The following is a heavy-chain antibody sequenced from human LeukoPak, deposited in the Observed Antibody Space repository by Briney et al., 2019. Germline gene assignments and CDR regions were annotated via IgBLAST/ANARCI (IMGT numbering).Heavy chain of an antibody. J-gene: IGHJ4*02. CDR1: GFTFTDYY. V-gene: IGHV1-2*06. D-gene: IGHD6-19*01. CDR2: INPNSGGT. Sequence: ASVKISCKASGFTFTDYYMHWVRQAPGQGLEWMGRINPNSGGTNYAQKFQGRVTMTRDTSISTAYMELSRLRSDDTAVYYCARDSSSGWYYFDYWGQGTLVTVSS. CDR3: ARDSSSGWYYFDY.